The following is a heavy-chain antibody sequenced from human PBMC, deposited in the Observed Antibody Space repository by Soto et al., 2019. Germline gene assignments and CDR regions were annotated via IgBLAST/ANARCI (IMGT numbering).Heavy chain of an antibody. J-gene: IGHJ4*02. CDR2: INYRGTT. Sequence: QVQLQESGPGLVKPSQTLSLTCTVSGGSINNGDYYWNWIRQHPEKGLEWMGYINYRGTTFYSPSLKNRIIISVDTSKNQFSLKLSSVTAADTAVYYCARDAPGAAPYWGQGTLVTVAS. CDR1: GGSINNGDYY. D-gene: IGHD6-13*01. V-gene: IGHV4-31*03. CDR3: ARDAPGAAPY.